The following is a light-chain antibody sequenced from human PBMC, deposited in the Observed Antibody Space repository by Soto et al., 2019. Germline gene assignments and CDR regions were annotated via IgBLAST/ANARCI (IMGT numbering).Light chain of an antibody. Sequence: EVVMTQSPATLSVSPGERATLSCRASQTVSRNLAWYQQRPGQAPRLLIYDISNRAAGVPARFSGSGSETEFTLTIRSLQSEDFAVYFCQQYNTDSRAWAFGQGTKV. V-gene: IGKV3-15*01. CDR3: QQYNTDSRAWA. J-gene: IGKJ1*01. CDR1: QTVSRN. CDR2: DIS.